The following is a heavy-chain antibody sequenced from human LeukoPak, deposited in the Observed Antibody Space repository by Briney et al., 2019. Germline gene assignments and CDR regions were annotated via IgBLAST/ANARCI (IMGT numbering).Heavy chain of an antibody. J-gene: IGHJ4*02. CDR2: ISGSTGRT. V-gene: IGHV3-23*01. CDR1: GFTFSTYA. Sequence: PGGSLRLSCAASGFTFSTYAMSWVRHAPGKGLEWVSAISGSTGRTYYADSVKGRFTISRDNSKNTLYLQMNNLRAEDTAVYYCAPRVVGSAPFDYWGQGTLVTVSS. CDR3: APRVVGSAPFDY. D-gene: IGHD2-15*01.